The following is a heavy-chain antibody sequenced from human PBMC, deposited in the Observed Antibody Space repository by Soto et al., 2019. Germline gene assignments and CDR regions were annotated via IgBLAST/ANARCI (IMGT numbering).Heavy chain of an antibody. CDR3: GRLGGGDYYYYGMDV. V-gene: IGHV4-39*01. Sequence: SETLSLTCTVSGGSISSSSYYWGWIRQPPGKGLEWIGSIYYSGSTYYNPSLKSRVTISVDTSKNQFSLKLSSVTAADTAVYYCGRLGGGDYYYYGMDVWGQGTTVTVSS. CDR1: GGSISSSSYY. CDR2: IYYSGST. D-gene: IGHD3-16*01. J-gene: IGHJ6*02.